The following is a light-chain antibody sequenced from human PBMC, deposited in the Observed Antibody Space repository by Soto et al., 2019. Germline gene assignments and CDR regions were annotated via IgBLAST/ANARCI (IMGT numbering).Light chain of an antibody. CDR2: DVG. V-gene: IGLV2-11*01. J-gene: IGLJ2*01. CDR3: CSYAGSYTHVV. Sequence: QSVLTQPRSVSGSPGQSVTISCTGTSSDVGGYNYVSWYQQHPGKAPKLMIYDVGKRPSGVPDRFSGSKSGHTASLTISGLQAEDEADYYCCSYAGSYTHVVFGGGTKLTVL. CDR1: SSDVGGYNY.